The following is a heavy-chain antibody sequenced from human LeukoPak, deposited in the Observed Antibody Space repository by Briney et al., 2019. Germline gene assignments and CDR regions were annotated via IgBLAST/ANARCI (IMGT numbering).Heavy chain of an antibody. D-gene: IGHD3-16*02. V-gene: IGHV4-34*01. CDR3: ARVVWDYVWGSYRSISWFDP. CDR2: INHSGST. J-gene: IGHJ5*02. CDR1: GGSFSGYY. Sequence: PSETLSLTCAVYGGSFSGYYWSWIRQPPGKGLEWIGEINHSGSTNYNPSLKSRVTISVDTSKNQFSLKLSSATAADTAVYYCARVVWDYVWGSYRSISWFDPWGQGTLVTVSS.